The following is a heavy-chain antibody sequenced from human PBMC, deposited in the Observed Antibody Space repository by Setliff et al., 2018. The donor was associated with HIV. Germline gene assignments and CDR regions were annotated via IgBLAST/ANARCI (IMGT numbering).Heavy chain of an antibody. CDR1: GYSFTSYW. J-gene: IGHJ4*02. CDR2: IDPSNSNT. CDR3: ARGFYGDYYFDY. Sequence: PGESLKISCKGSGYSFTSYWIGWVRQVPGKGLEWMGRIDPSNSNTNYSPSFQGHVTISADKSISTAYLQWSSLKASDTAMYYCARGFYGDYYFDYWGQGTLVTVSS. V-gene: IGHV5-10-1*01. D-gene: IGHD4-17*01.